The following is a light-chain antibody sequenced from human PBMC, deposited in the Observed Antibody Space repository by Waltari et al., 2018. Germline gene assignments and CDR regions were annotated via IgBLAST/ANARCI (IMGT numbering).Light chain of an antibody. Sequence: QSALTQPASVSASPGQSITISCTGTSGDIGGSDFVSWYQHHPGRAPKVLIFDVKHRPSGISDRFSGSKSGNTASLTISGLQAEDDADYYCSSPSTNNVVVFGGGTKVTVL. CDR1: SGDIGGSDF. CDR2: DVK. CDR3: SSPSTNNVVV. V-gene: IGLV2-14*01. J-gene: IGLJ2*01.